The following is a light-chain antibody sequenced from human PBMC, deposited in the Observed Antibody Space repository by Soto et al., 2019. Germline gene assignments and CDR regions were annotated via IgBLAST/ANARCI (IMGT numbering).Light chain of an antibody. CDR2: GNN. CDR1: TSNIGAGYD. J-gene: IGLJ3*02. CDR3: QSYDTSLSAWV. Sequence: QSVLTQPPSVSGAPGQRVTFSCTGGTSNIGAGYDVHWYQQLPGTAPKLLMFGNNNRPSEVPDRFSVSKSGTSVSLAITGLQTEDEADYYRQSYDTSLSAWVFGGGTKLTVL. V-gene: IGLV1-40*01.